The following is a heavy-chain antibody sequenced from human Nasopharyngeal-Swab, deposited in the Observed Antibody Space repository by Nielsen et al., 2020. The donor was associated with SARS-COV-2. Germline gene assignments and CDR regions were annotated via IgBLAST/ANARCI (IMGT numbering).Heavy chain of an antibody. J-gene: IGHJ6*03. V-gene: IGHV4-34*01. CDR2: INHSGST. D-gene: IGHD6-6*01. CDR3: ARVLRGVAARPLGFGYYYYYYMDV. Sequence: RQAPGKGLEWIGEINHSGSTNYNPPLTSRVTISVDTSKKPFSLKLSSVTAADTAVYYCARVLRGVAARPLGFGYYYYYYMDVWGKGTTVTVSS.